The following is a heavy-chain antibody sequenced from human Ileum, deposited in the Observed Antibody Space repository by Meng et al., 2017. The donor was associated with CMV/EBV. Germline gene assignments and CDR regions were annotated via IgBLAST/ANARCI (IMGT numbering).Heavy chain of an antibody. CDR3: ARRERISSGLEY. V-gene: IGHV1-2*02. J-gene: IGHJ4*02. CDR2: LGPNTGGT. D-gene: IGHD6-6*01. CDR1: GYTFTGNY. Sequence: QVQRVEPGAEVKKPRTSVKVSVKGSGYTFTGNYIHWVRQGTGQGREWMGWLGPNTGGTKYIQNFQGRVTMTGDTSISTYYMELSGLRFDETAVYYCARRERISSGLEYWGQGTLVTVSS.